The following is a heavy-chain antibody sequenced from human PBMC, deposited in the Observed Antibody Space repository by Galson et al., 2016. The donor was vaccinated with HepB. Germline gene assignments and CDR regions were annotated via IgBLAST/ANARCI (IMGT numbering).Heavy chain of an antibody. CDR2: ITWDGVRK. J-gene: IGHJ4*02. Sequence: SLRLSCAASGFTFDDYAMHWVRQAPGKGLEWVSGITWDGVRKVYVDSVRGRFTISRDNSKNTLFLQMNSLRSEDTAVYYCAKDIAYLSGMPDYWGQGTLVTVSS. CDR3: AKDIAYLSGMPDY. V-gene: IGHV3-9*01. D-gene: IGHD3-10*01. CDR1: GFTFDDYA.